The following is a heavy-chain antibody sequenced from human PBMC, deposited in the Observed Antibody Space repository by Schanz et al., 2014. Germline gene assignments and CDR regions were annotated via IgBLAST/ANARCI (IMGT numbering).Heavy chain of an antibody. CDR1: GVSISSHY. D-gene: IGHD5-18*01. V-gene: IGHV4-59*11. J-gene: IGHJ4*02. Sequence: QVQLRESGPGLVKPSETLTLTCTVSGVSISSHYWSWVRQAPGEGLEWIGYLFNSERAKYNPSLESRITVSLDTSKSQFSLHLRYVTAADTAVYYCATIPRGNIYGYFDYWGQGTLVTVSS. CDR3: ATIPRGNIYGYFDY. CDR2: LFNSERA.